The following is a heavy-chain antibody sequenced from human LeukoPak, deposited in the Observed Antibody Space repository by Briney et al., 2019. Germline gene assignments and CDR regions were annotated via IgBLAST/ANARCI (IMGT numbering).Heavy chain of an antibody. V-gene: IGHV3-13*01. Sequence: GGSLRLSCAASGFTFSSYDMHWVRQATGKGLEWVSAIGTAGDTYYPGSVKGRFTISRENAKNSLYLQMNSLRAGDTAVYYCARVMKPNDYGDPPGFDYWGQGTLVTVSS. D-gene: IGHD4-17*01. CDR2: IGTAGDT. J-gene: IGHJ4*02. CDR1: GFTFSSYD. CDR3: ARVMKPNDYGDPPGFDY.